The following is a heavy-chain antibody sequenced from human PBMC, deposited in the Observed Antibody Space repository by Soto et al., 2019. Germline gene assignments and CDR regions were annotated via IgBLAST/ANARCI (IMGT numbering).Heavy chain of an antibody. D-gene: IGHD2-21*02. CDR3: ARDLWGYCGTDCYPLDV. V-gene: IGHV4-59*01. J-gene: IGHJ6*02. Sequence: SETLSLTSTVSGGSISGYYWSWIRQPPGKGLEWIGYMYNTGSTVYNPSFKSRVTISVDTSKNQFSLKLNSVTAADTAVYYCARDLWGYCGTDCYPLDVWGQGTTVT. CDR2: MYNTGST. CDR1: GGSISGYY.